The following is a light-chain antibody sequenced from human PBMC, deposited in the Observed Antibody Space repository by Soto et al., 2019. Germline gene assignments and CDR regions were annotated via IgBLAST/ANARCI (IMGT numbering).Light chain of an antibody. CDR3: QQYYENPRT. CDR2: WAS. Sequence: DIVMTQSPDSLAVSLGERATINCKSSQSVLYNSNNKNYLAWFQQKPGQPPKLLIYWASTRESGVPDRFSGSGSGADFTLTISSLQAEDVAVYYCQQYYENPRTFGQGTKVQI. V-gene: IGKV4-1*01. J-gene: IGKJ1*01. CDR1: QSVLYNSNNKNY.